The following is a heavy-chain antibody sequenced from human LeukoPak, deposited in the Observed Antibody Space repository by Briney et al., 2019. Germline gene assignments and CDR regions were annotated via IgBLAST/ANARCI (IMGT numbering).Heavy chain of an antibody. CDR2: INPNSGGT. V-gene: IGHV1-2*02. Sequence: GASVKVSCKASGYTFTGYYMHWVRQAPGQGLEWMGWINPNSGGTNYAQKFQGRVTMTRDTSISTAYMELSRLRSDDTAVYYCARTLRRGVRFLEWLPFDYWGQGTLVTVSS. CDR3: ARTLRRGVRFLEWLPFDY. J-gene: IGHJ4*02. D-gene: IGHD3-3*01. CDR1: GYTFTGYY.